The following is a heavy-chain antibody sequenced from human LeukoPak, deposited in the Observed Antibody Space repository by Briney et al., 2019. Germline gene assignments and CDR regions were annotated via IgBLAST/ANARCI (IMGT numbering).Heavy chain of an antibody. D-gene: IGHD3-10*01. J-gene: IGHJ3*02. V-gene: IGHV1-2*02. CDR1: GYTFTGYY. CDR2: INPNSGGT. Sequence: ASVKVSCKASGYTFTGYYMHWVRQAPGQGLEWMGWINPNSGGTNYAQKFQGRVTMTRDTSISTAYMELSRLRSDDTAVYYCARGNYYGSGSYDGAFDIWGQGTMVTVSS. CDR3: ARGNYYGSGSYDGAFDI.